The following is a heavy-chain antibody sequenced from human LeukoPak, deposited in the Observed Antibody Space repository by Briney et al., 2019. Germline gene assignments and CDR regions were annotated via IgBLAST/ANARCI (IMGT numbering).Heavy chain of an antibody. D-gene: IGHD1-1*01. CDR3: ARDIATVQHQD. Sequence: GASVKVSCKASGYTFTSYDINWVRQATGQGLEWMGWMNPNGGNTGYAQKFQGRVTITRNTSISTAYMELSSLRSEDTAVYYCARDIATVQHQDWGQGTLVTVSS. J-gene: IGHJ4*02. V-gene: IGHV1-8*03. CDR1: GYTFTSYD. CDR2: MNPNGGNT.